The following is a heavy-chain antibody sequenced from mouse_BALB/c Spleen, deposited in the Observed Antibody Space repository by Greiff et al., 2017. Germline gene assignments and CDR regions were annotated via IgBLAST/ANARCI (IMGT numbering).Heavy chain of an antibody. D-gene: IGHD1-2*01. CDR1: GYTFSSYW. J-gene: IGHJ2*01. Sequence: QVQLQQSGAELMKPGASVKISCKATGYTFSSYWIEWVKQRPGHGLEWIGEILPGSGSTNYNEKFKGKATFTADTSSNTAYMQLSSLTSEDSAVYYCAREENSLLTLGFDYWGQGTTLTVSS. CDR2: ILPGSGST. CDR3: AREENSLLTLGFDY. V-gene: IGHV1-9*01.